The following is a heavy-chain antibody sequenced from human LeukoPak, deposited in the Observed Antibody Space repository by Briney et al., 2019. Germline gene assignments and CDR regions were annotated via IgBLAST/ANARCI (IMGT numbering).Heavy chain of an antibody. Sequence: AGGSLRLSCAASGFTFSSYWMHWVRQAPGKGLVWVSRIDSDGNSTAYADSVKGRFTISRDNAKNTLYLQMNSLRAEDTAVYYCASEGTTGTTWGPDYWGQGTLVTVSS. D-gene: IGHD1-1*01. J-gene: IGHJ4*02. CDR3: ASEGTTGTTWGPDY. V-gene: IGHV3-74*01. CDR2: IDSDGNST. CDR1: GFTFSSYW.